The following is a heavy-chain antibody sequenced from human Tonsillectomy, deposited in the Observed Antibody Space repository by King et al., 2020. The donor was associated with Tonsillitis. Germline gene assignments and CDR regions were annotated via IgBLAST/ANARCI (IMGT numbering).Heavy chain of an antibody. CDR2: ISSSSSYI. D-gene: IGHD6-19*01. CDR1: GFTFSSYS. CDR3: ARGPNSSVWYSAFAI. J-gene: IGHJ3*02. Sequence: VQLVESGGGLVKPGGSLRLSCAASGFTFSSYSMNWVRQAPGKGLEWVSSISSSSSYIYYADSVKGRFTISRDNAKTSLYLQMNSLRAEDTAVYYCARGPNSSVWYSAFAIWGEGTMVTVSS. V-gene: IGHV3-21*01.